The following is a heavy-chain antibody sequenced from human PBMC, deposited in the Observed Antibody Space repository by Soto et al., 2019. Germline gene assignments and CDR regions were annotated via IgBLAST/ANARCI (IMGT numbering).Heavy chain of an antibody. Sequence: GWSLRLSCAASGFIFISSEMKWVRQAPGKALEWISSISSRGRAIHYADSVKGRFTISRDNANNSLYLQMNSLRADDTALYYCARRITADWGLDFWGQGTLVTVSS. J-gene: IGHJ4*02. CDR2: ISSRGRAI. V-gene: IGHV3-48*03. CDR3: ARRITADWGLDF. D-gene: IGHD7-27*01. CDR1: GFIFISSE.